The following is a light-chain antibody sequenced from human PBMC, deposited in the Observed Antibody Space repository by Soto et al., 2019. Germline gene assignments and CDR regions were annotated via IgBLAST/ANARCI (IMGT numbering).Light chain of an antibody. CDR1: QTISTY. CDR3: QQSDSTPYT. CDR2: DAS. Sequence: DIRMPQSPSSLSASVGDRVTITCRASQTISTYLNWYQQKPGKAPRLLIYDASSLLSGVPSRFSGSGSGTDFTLTIASLQPDDFSTYYCQQSDSTPYTFGQGTKVEI. J-gene: IGKJ2*01. V-gene: IGKV1-39*01.